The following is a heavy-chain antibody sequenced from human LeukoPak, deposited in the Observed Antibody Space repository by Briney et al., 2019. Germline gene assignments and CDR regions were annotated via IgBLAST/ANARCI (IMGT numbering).Heavy chain of an antibody. V-gene: IGHV1-8*01. Sequence: ASVKVSCKASGFTLTNYDINWVRQTPGQGLEWMGWMNPINGNTGYARKFQGRVAMTRDTSISTAYMELSSLRSEDTAVYYCAGILQGHFDYWGQGTLVTVSS. CDR2: MNPINGNT. J-gene: IGHJ4*02. CDR1: GFTLTNYD. D-gene: IGHD4-11*01. CDR3: AGILQGHFDY.